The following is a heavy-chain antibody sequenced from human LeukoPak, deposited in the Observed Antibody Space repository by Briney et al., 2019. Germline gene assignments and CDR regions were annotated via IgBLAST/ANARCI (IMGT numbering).Heavy chain of an antibody. J-gene: IGHJ6*03. CDR2: IYYSGNT. CDR1: GGSISNYY. V-gene: IGHV4-59*01. D-gene: IGHD2-21*02. Sequence: SETLSLTCTVSGGSISNYYGSWIRQPPGKGLEWIGYIYYSGNTKYNPSLKSRVTISVDTSKNQFSLKLTSVTAADTAVYYCASAACGGDCYSRWTPLSNYYYYYMDVWGKGTTVTVSS. CDR3: ASAACGGDCYSRWTPLSNYYYYYMDV.